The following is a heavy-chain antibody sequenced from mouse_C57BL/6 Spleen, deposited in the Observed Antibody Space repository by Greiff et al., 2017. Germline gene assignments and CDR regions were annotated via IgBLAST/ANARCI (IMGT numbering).Heavy chain of an antibody. CDR3: ARSTNYILYYYAMDY. CDR2: IYPRSGNT. J-gene: IGHJ4*01. D-gene: IGHD2-12*01. V-gene: IGHV1-81*01. CDR1: GYTFTSYG. Sequence: VQLQESGAELARPGASVKLSCKASGYTFTSYGISWVKQRTGQGLEWIGEIYPRSGNTYYNEKFKGKATLTADKSSSTAYMELRSLTSEDSAVYFCARSTNYILYYYAMDYWGQGTSVTVSS.